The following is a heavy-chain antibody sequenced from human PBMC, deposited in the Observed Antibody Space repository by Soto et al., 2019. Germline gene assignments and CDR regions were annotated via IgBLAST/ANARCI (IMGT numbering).Heavy chain of an antibody. CDR2: ISSSSSYT. Sequence: GGSLRLSCAASGFTFSSHSMKWVRQAPGKGLEWVSSISSSSSYTYYADSVRGRFTISRDNAKNSLYLQMNSLRAEDTAVFYCARGRYCSGGSCYYYGLDVWGQGTTVTVSS. CDR1: GFTFSSHS. CDR3: ARGRYCSGGSCYYYGLDV. V-gene: IGHV3-21*01. D-gene: IGHD2-15*01. J-gene: IGHJ6*02.